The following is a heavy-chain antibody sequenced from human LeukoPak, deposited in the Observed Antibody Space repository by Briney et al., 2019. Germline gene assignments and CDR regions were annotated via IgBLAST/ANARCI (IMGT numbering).Heavy chain of an antibody. Sequence: SGPTLVKPTQTLTLTCTLSGLSLNTAGVGVGWIRQPPGKALEWLALIYWDDDKRYNPSLKTRLTITKDTSKNQVVLTVTNMDPVDTATYHCAKAGYGSGSYLRYYYYGMDVWGQGTTVTASS. CDR3: AKAGYGSGSYLRYYYYGMDV. D-gene: IGHD3-10*01. CDR2: IYWDDDK. V-gene: IGHV2-5*02. J-gene: IGHJ6*02. CDR1: GLSLNTAGVG.